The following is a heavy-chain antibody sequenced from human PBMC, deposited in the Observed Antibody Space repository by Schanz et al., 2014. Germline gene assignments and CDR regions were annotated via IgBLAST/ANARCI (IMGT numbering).Heavy chain of an antibody. CDR1: GFNVSKSY. V-gene: IGHV3-9*01. Sequence: EVQVVESGGGLVQPGGSLRLSCVASGFNVSKSYVSWVRQAPGTGLEWVSSISWNSGSIDYADSVKGRFTISRDNAKNSLYLQMNSLRAEDTALYYCAKDGIMVQGVIWERYFDSWGQGTLVTVSS. J-gene: IGHJ4*02. D-gene: IGHD3-10*01. CDR3: AKDGIMVQGVIWERYFDS. CDR2: ISWNSGSI.